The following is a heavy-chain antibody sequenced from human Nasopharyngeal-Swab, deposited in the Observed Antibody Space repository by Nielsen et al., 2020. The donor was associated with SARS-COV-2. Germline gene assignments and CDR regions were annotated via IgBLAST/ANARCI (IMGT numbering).Heavy chain of an antibody. J-gene: IGHJ6*03. Sequence: GGSLRLSCAASGFTFSSYEMNWVRQAPGKGLEWVSYISSSGSTIYYADSVKGRFTISRDNAKNSLYLQMNSLRAEDTAVYYCARLDIVAVPAAIDINYYYYYYMDVWGKGTTVTVSS. V-gene: IGHV3-48*03. D-gene: IGHD2-2*01. CDR2: ISSSGSTI. CDR3: ARLDIVAVPAAIDINYYYYYYMDV. CDR1: GFTFSSYE.